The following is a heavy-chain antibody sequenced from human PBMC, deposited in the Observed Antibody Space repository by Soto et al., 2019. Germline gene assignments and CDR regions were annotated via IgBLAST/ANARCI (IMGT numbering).Heavy chain of an antibody. V-gene: IGHV4-4*07. CDR1: GGAIISYS. J-gene: IGHJ5*02. D-gene: IGHD6-13*01. CDR3: ARETAAAGTNWFDP. CDR2: IYSSGST. Sequence: PSETLSLTCTVSGGAIISYSCILIRHPAGRGLEWIGRIYSSGSTNYNPSLKSRVTMPVDTSKNQFSLKLSSVTAADTAVYYCARETAAAGTNWFDPWGQGTQVTVSS.